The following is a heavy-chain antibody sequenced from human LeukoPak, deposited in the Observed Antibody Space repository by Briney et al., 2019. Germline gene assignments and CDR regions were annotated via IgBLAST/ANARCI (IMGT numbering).Heavy chain of an antibody. CDR3: AREIAMVRMDAFDI. Sequence: GASVKVSCKASGYTFTSYGISWVRQAPGQGLEWMGGISAYNGNTNYAQKLQGRVTMTTDTSTSTAYMELRSLRSDDTAVYYCAREIAMVRMDAFDIWGQGTMVTVSS. V-gene: IGHV1-18*01. J-gene: IGHJ3*02. D-gene: IGHD3-10*01. CDR1: GYTFTSYG. CDR2: ISAYNGNT.